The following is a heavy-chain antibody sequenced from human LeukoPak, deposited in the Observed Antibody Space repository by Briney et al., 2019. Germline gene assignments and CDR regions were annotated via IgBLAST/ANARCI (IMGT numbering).Heavy chain of an antibody. J-gene: IGHJ6*02. CDR3: ARALGGSSGGYYGMDV. Sequence: SVKVSCKASGGTFSSYAISWVRQAPGQGLEWMGGIIPIFGTANYAQKFQGRVTMTRNTSINTAYMELSSLRSEDTAVYYCARALGGSSGGYYGMDVWGQGTTVTVSS. CDR1: GGTFSSYA. V-gene: IGHV1-69*05. D-gene: IGHD3-16*01. CDR2: IIPIFGTA.